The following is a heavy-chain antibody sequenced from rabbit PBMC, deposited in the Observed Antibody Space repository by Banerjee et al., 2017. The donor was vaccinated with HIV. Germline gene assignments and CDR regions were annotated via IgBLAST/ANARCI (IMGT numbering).Heavy chain of an antibody. CDR3: ARGSSSGGYSPYYFDL. V-gene: IGHV1S45*01. CDR1: GFSFSSGYD. Sequence: QEQLVESGGDLVKPEGSLTLTCKASGFSFSSGYDMSWVRQAPGKGLEWIGYINTDTVYTAYASWAKGRFTISKTSSTTVTLQMTSLTAADTATYFCARGSSSGGYSPYYFDLWGQGTLVTVS. J-gene: IGHJ4*01. D-gene: IGHD1-1*01. CDR2: INTDTVYT.